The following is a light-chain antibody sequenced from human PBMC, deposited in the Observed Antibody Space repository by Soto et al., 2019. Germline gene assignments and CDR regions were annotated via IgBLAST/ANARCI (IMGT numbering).Light chain of an antibody. CDR1: SSNIGENT. J-gene: IGLJ3*02. CDR2: SDN. CDR3: AAWDDSLDGWV. V-gene: IGLV1-44*01. Sequence: VLTQPPSASGTPGQRVTISCSGSSSNIGENTVNWYQQLPGTAPKLLMYSDNQRPSGVPDRFSGSKSRTSASLAISGLQSEDEGDYYCAAWDDSLDGWVFGGGTKVTVL.